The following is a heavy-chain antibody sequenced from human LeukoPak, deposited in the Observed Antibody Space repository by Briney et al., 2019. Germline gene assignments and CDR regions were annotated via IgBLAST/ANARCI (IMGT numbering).Heavy chain of an antibody. J-gene: IGHJ5*02. CDR1: GYTFTSYG. V-gene: IGHV1-18*01. CDR2: ISAYNGNS. D-gene: IGHD3-10*01. Sequence: GASVKVSCKASGYTFTSYGISWVRQAPGQGLEWMGWISAYNGNSNYAQKFQGRVTMTTDTSTSTGYMELRSLRSDDTAVYYCARLISGTWFDPWGQGTLVTVSS. CDR3: ARLISGTWFDP.